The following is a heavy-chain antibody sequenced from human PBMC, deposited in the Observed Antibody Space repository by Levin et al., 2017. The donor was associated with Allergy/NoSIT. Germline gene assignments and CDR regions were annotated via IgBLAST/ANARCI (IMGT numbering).Heavy chain of an antibody. Sequence: GESLKISCAASGFTVSSNYMNWVRQAPGKGLEWVSVIYSGGGTYYADSVKGRFTISRDNSKNTLFLQMNSLRAEDTAVYYCARVMMSNWFDSWGQGTLVTVSS. CDR2: IYSGGGT. CDR3: ARVMMSNWFDS. J-gene: IGHJ5*01. V-gene: IGHV3-66*01. D-gene: IGHD3-16*01. CDR1: GFTVSSNY.